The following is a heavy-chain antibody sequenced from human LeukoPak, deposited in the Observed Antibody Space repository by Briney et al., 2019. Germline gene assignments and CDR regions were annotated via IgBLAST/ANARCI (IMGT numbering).Heavy chain of an antibody. V-gene: IGHV3-21*01. CDR1: GFTFSSYT. D-gene: IGHD4-23*01. J-gene: IGHJ4*02. CDR3: ARDYGGSSPFDY. Sequence: GGSLRLSCAASGFTFSSYTMNWVRQAPGKGLEWVSSISTSSIYIYYADSVKGRFTISRDNAKNSLYLHMNSLRAEDTAVYYCARDYGGSSPFDYWGQGTLVTVSS. CDR2: ISTSSIYI.